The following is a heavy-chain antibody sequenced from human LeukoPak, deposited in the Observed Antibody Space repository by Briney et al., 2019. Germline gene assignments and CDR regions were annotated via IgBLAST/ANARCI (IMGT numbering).Heavy chain of an antibody. CDR1: PFTSSSPW. CDR2: IKQDGSEK. D-gene: IGHD3-16*01. Sequence: PGGSLRLSCVASPFTSSSPWLSSGRQAPGKGLEWVASIKQDGSEKGYVDSVKGRFAISRDNAKNSLYLQMDTLRAEDTAVYYCVRNGGQLGFWGQGTLVTVSS. J-gene: IGHJ4*02. V-gene: IGHV3-7*05. CDR3: VRNGGQLGF.